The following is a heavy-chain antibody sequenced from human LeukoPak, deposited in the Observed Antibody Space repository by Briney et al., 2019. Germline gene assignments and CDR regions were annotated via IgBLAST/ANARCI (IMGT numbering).Heavy chain of an antibody. CDR3: ARDLQKFYDTRRGLLFDP. V-gene: IGHV1-46*01. J-gene: IGHJ5*02. CDR2: INPSGGST. D-gene: IGHD3-22*01. Sequence: ASVKVSCKASGYTFTSYYMHWVRQAPGQGLEWMGIINPSGGSTNYAQKLQGRVTMTTDTSTSTAYMELRSLRSDDTAVYYCARDLQKFYDTRRGLLFDPWGQGTLVTVSS. CDR1: GYTFTSYY.